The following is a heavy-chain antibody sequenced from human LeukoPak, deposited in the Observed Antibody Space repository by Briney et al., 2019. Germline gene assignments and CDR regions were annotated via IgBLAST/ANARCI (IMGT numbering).Heavy chain of an antibody. CDR3: ARASRDGYNPFDY. V-gene: IGHV1-2*02. D-gene: IGHD5-24*01. Sequence: ASVKVSCKASGYTFTGYYMHWVRQAPGQGLEWMGWINPNSGGTNYAQKFQGRVTMTRDTSISTAYMELSRLRSDDTAVYYCARASRDGYNPFDYWGQGTLVTVSS. J-gene: IGHJ4*02. CDR2: INPNSGGT. CDR1: GYTFTGYY.